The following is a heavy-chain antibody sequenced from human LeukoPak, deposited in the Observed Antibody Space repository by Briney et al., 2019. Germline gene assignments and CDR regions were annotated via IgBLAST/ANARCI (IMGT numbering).Heavy chain of an antibody. J-gene: IGHJ2*01. D-gene: IGHD7-27*01. V-gene: IGHV3-21*04. Sequence: PGGSLRLSCVASGFTFSRCGMNWVRQAPGKGLEWVSSISGSTTYIYYADSVKGRFTISRDISKNTLHLQMSDLGAEDTALYYCVRGLSGVSSWHFDLWGRGTLVSVSS. CDR1: GFTFSRCG. CDR3: VRGLSGVSSWHFDL. CDR2: ISGSTTYI.